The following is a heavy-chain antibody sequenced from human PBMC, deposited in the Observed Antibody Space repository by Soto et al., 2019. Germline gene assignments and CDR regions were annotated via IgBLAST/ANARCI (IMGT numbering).Heavy chain of an antibody. Sequence: SETQSLTSTVSGGSVSSSSYYWGWVRQPPGKGLEWIGSVYYSGSTYYNPSLESRVTISRDNSRNTLYLQMNSLRAEDTAVYYCATIVVYYFDYWGQGTLVTVSS. J-gene: IGHJ4*02. CDR1: GGSVSSSSYY. CDR2: VYYSGST. CDR3: ATIVVYYFDY. V-gene: IGHV4-39*01. D-gene: IGHD1-26*01.